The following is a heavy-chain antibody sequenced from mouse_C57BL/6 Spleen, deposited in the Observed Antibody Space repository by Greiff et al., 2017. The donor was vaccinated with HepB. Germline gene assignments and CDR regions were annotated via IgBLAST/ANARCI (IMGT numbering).Heavy chain of an antibody. CDR3: ARGGRGDY. Sequence: QVQLQQPGAELVRPGSSVKLSCKASGYTFTSYWMDWVKQRPGQGLEWIGNIYPSDSETHYNQKFKVKATLTVDKSSSTAYMQLSSLTSEDSAVYCGARGGRGDYWGQGTSVTVSS. CDR1: GYTFTSYW. J-gene: IGHJ4*01. V-gene: IGHV1-61*01. CDR2: IYPSDSET.